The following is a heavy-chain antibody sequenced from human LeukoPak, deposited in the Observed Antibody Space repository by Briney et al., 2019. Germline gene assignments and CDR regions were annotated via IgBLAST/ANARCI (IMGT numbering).Heavy chain of an antibody. CDR3: ASVQQLVPRY. V-gene: IGHV3-74*01. Sequence: PGGSLRLSCAASGFTFSSYWMHWVRQAPGKGLVWVSRINSDGSSTNYADSVKGRFTISRDNAKNTLYLQMNSLRAEDTAVYYRASVQQLVPRYWGQGTLVTVSS. CDR1: GFTFSSYW. D-gene: IGHD6-13*01. J-gene: IGHJ4*02. CDR2: INSDGSST.